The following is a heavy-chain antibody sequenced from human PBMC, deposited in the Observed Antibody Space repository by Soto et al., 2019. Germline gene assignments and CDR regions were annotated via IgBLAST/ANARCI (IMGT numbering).Heavy chain of an antibody. D-gene: IGHD6-13*01. J-gene: IGHJ5*02. CDR1: GGTFSSYA. CDR3: ARDNPAAADPKWFDP. CDR2: IIPIFGTA. V-gene: IGHV1-69*13. Sequence: GASVKVSCKASGGTFSSYAISWVRQAPGQGLEWMGGIIPIFGTANYAQKFQGRVTITADESTSTAYMELGSLRSEDTAVYYCARDNPAAADPKWFDPWGQGTLVTSPQ.